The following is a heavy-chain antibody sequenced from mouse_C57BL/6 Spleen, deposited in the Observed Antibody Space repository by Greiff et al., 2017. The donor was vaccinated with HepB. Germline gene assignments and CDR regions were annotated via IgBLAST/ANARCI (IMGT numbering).Heavy chain of an antibody. D-gene: IGHD1-1*01. Sequence: VQLQQSGPELVKPGASVKISCKASGYAFSSSWMNWVKQRPGKGLEWIGRIYPGDGDTNYNGKFKGKATLTADKSSSTAYMQLSSLTSEDSAVYFCARTTVVAGDFAYWGQGTLVTVSA. CDR2: IYPGDGDT. J-gene: IGHJ3*01. CDR1: GYAFSSSW. CDR3: ARTTVVAGDFAY. V-gene: IGHV1-82*01.